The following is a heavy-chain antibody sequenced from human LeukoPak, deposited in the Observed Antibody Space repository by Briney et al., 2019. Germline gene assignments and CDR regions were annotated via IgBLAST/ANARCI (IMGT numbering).Heavy chain of an antibody. D-gene: IGHD3-22*01. J-gene: IGHJ5*02. V-gene: IGHV1-18*04. CDR3: ARINSHSDNYYYPWFDP. CDR1: GYTFTGYY. Sequence: GASVKVSCKASGYTFTGYYMHWVRQAPGQGLEWMGWISAYNGNTNYAQKLQGRVTMTTDTSTSTAYMELRSLRSDDTALYYCARINSHSDNYYYPWFDPWGQGILVTVSS. CDR2: ISAYNGNT.